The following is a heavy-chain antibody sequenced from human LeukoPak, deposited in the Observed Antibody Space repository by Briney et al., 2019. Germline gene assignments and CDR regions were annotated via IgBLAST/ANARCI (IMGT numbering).Heavy chain of an antibody. V-gene: IGHV4-34*01. CDR1: GGSFSGYY. J-gene: IGHJ4*02. Sequence: SETLSLTCAVYGGSFSGYYWSWIRQPPGKGLEWIGEINHSGSTNYNPSLKSRVTISVDTSKNQFSLKLSSVTAADTAVYYCARRYSSGWHGNYWGQGTLVTVSS. CDR3: ARRYSSGWHGNY. CDR2: INHSGST. D-gene: IGHD6-19*01.